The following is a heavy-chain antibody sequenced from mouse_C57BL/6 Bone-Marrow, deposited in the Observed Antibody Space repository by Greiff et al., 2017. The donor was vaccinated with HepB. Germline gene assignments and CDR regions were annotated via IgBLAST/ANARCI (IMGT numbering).Heavy chain of an antibody. J-gene: IGHJ3*01. CDR2: IYPGNSDT. CDR1: GYTFTSYW. Sequence: VQLQQSGTVLARPGASVKMSCKTSGYTFTSYWMHWVNQRPGQGLEWIGAIYPGNSDTSYNQKFKGKAKLTAVTSASTAYMELSRLTNEDSAVYYCTKTYDGYRRFAYWGQGTLVTVSA. V-gene: IGHV1-5*01. D-gene: IGHD2-3*01. CDR3: TKTYDGYRRFAY.